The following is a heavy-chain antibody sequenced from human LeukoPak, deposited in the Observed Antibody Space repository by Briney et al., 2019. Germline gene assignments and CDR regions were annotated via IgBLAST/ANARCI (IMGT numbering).Heavy chain of an antibody. Sequence: QPGESVRLSCAASGFTFIKYGISWVRQAPGKGHEWVSTISGGGENTHYADSVKGRFTVSRDNSKNTVYLEMNSLRADDTAVYYCARDVGEWPLDYWGQGTLVTVSS. CDR2: ISGGGENT. D-gene: IGHD3-10*01. V-gene: IGHV3-23*01. CDR1: GFTFIKYG. CDR3: ARDVGEWPLDY. J-gene: IGHJ4*02.